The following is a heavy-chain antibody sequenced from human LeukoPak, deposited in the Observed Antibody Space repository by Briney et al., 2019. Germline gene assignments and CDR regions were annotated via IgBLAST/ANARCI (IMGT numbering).Heavy chain of an antibody. V-gene: IGHV3-21*01. D-gene: IGHD4-17*01. CDR2: ISSTRRHK. Sequence: GSLRLSCAASGFTFSSYSMNGVRQAPGKGLEGVSCISSTRRHKYYADSVKGRFTISSDNAKNSLFLQMNSLRAEDTAVYSCVRDMTTVTTCYLQYWGQGTLVTVSS. J-gene: IGHJ1*01. CDR1: GFTFSSYS. CDR3: VRDMTTVTTCYLQY.